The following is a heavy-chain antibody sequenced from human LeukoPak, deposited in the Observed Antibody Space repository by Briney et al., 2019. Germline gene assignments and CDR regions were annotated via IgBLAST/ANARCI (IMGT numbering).Heavy chain of an antibody. CDR2: IDPSDSYS. CDR1: GYIFTSNW. Sequence: HGESLQISCQGSGYIFTSNWISWVRQLPGKGLEWMGRIDPSDSYSNYGPSFQGHVTISADRSISTAYLQWRSLKASDTAMYYCARQLDYYDKRDYWGQGTLVTVAS. V-gene: IGHV5-10-1*01. J-gene: IGHJ4*02. D-gene: IGHD3-22*01. CDR3: ARQLDYYDKRDY.